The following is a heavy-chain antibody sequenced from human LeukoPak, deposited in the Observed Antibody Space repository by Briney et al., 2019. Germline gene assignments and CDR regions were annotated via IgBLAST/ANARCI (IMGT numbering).Heavy chain of an antibody. CDR2: INSDGSST. J-gene: IGHJ6*02. Sequence: GGSLRLSCAASGFTFSSYWMHWVRQAPGKGLVWVSRINSDGSSTSYADSVKGRFTISRDNAKNTLYLQMNSLRAEDTVVYYCARGDYDILTGRPPAYYYYGMDVWGQGTTVTVSS. D-gene: IGHD3-9*01. CDR3: ARGDYDILTGRPPAYYYYGMDV. CDR1: GFTFSSYW. V-gene: IGHV3-74*01.